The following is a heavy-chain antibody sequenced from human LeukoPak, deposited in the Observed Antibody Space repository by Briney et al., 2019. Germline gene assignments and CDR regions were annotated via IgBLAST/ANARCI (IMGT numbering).Heavy chain of an antibody. Sequence: GASVKVSCKASGYTFTSYGISWVRQAPGQGLEWMGWISAYNGNTNYAQKLQGRVTMTTDTSTSTAYMELRSLRSDDTAVYYCARGKVYYYYYYYMDVWGKGTTATVSS. J-gene: IGHJ6*03. V-gene: IGHV1-18*01. CDR2: ISAYNGNT. CDR1: GYTFTSYG. CDR3: ARGKVYYYYYYYMDV.